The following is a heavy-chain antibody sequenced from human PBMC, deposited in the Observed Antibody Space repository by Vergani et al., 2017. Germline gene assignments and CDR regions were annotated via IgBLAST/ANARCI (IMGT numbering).Heavy chain of an antibody. CDR2: ISSSSSYI. J-gene: IGHJ4*02. D-gene: IGHD3-22*01. V-gene: IGHV3-21*01. CDR1: GFTFSSYS. CDR3: ARDQIPFTYYYDTLGY. Sequence: EVQLVESGGGLVKPGGSLRLSCAASGFTFSSYSMNWVRQAPGKGLEWVSSISSSSSYIYYADSVKGRFTISRDNAKNSLYLQMNSLRAEDTAVYCCARDQIPFTYYYDTLGYWGQGTLVTVSS.